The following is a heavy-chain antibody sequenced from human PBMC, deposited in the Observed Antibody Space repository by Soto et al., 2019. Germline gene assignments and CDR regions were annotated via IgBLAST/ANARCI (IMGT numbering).Heavy chain of an antibody. CDR3: ARGRYGDY. D-gene: IGHD1-1*01. CDR1: GYAFTTYG. CDR2: ISAHNGNT. J-gene: IGHJ4*02. V-gene: IGHV1-18*01. Sequence: QVHLVQSGAEVKKPGASVKVSCQASGYAFTTYGITWVRQAPGQGLEWMGWISAHNGNTNYAQKLQGRVTVTRDTSTSTAYMELRRLRSADTAVDYCARGRYGDYWGQGAVVTVSS.